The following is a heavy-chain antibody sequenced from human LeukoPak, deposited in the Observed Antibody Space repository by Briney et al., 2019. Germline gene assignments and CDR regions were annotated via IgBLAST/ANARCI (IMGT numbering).Heavy chain of an antibody. CDR1: GYTFTGYY. Sequence: ASVKVSCKASGYTFTGYYMHWVRQAPGQGLEWMGWINPKSGGTNYAHKFQGRVTMTRDTSVSTAYMELSRLTSDDTAVYYCASPGGGVAGHFDYWGQGTLVTVSS. D-gene: IGHD6-19*01. CDR3: ASPGGGVAGHFDY. V-gene: IGHV1-2*07. J-gene: IGHJ4*02. CDR2: INPKSGGT.